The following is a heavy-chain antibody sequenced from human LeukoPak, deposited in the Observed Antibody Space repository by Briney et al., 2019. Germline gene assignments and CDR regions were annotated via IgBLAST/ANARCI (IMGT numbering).Heavy chain of an antibody. Sequence: GGSLRLSCAASGFTFSSYGMHWVRQAPGKGLEWVAVIWYDGSNKYYADSVKGRFTISRDNAKNSLYLQMNSLRAEDTAVYYCARDRVYCSGGSCENTRFDYWGQGTLVTVSS. CDR2: IWYDGSNK. CDR3: ARDRVYCSGGSCENTRFDY. J-gene: IGHJ4*02. D-gene: IGHD2-15*01. V-gene: IGHV3-33*01. CDR1: GFTFSSYG.